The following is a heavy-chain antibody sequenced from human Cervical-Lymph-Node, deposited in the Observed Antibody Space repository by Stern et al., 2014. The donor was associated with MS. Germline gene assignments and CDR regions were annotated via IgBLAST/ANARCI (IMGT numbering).Heavy chain of an antibody. Sequence: VQLVESGGAVVQPGRSLRLSCAASGFTLSSYGMHWVRQAPGKGLGWVTFISYDGNHKYYAASVKGRFTISRDNSKNTLHLQMNSVTPDDTAIYYCARDYEDTSMLFDHWGQGTLVTVSP. CDR3: ARDYEDTSMLFDH. V-gene: IGHV3-30*03. CDR1: GFTLSSYG. J-gene: IGHJ4*02. CDR2: ISYDGNHK. D-gene: IGHD2-8*01.